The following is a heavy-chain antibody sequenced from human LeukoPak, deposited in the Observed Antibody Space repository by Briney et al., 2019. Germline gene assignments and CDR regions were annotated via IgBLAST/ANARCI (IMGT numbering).Heavy chain of an antibody. D-gene: IGHD2-21*01. Sequence: GGSLRLSCATSGFTFSRYSTEWVRQAPGKGLEWVAIISHDGSTKNYADSVRGRFTISRDNSKNTLFLEMNSLRVEDTAIYHCVREAYPTSRYLGGAWGPGTHVTVSS. V-gene: IGHV3-30-3*01. CDR2: ISHDGSTK. CDR3: VREAYPTSRYLGGA. J-gene: IGHJ4*02. CDR1: GFTFSRYS.